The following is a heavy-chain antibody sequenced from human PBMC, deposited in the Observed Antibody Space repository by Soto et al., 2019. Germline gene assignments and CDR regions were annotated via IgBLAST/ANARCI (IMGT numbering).Heavy chain of an antibody. D-gene: IGHD1-1*01. CDR1: GGSISSSSYY. Sequence: SETLSLTCTVSGGSISSSSYYWGWIRQPPGKGLEWIGSIYYSGSTYYNPSLKSRVTISVDTSKNQFSLKLSSVTAADTAVYYCARHPGTAYYYYGMDVWGQGTTVTVSS. J-gene: IGHJ6*02. V-gene: IGHV4-39*01. CDR3: ARHPGTAYYYYGMDV. CDR2: IYYSGST.